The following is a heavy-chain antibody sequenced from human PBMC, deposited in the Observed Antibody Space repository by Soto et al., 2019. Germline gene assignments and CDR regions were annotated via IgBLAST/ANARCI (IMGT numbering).Heavy chain of an antibody. CDR1: GGSISSYY. D-gene: IGHD3-10*02. CDR3: ARTLFGYYYGMDV. CDR2: IYYSGST. J-gene: IGHJ6*02. V-gene: IGHV4-59*01. Sequence: SETLSLTCTVSGGSISSYYWSWIRQPPGKGLEWIGYIYYSGSTNYNPSLKSRVTISVDTSKNQFSLKLSSVTAADTAVYYCARTLFGYYYGMDVWGQGTSVTVS.